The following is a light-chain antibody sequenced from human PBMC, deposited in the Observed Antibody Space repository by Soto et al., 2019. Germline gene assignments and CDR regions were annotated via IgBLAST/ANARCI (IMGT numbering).Light chain of an antibody. CDR2: GAF. CDR1: QSVGNN. CDR3: HQYNNWPQT. J-gene: IGKJ1*01. V-gene: IGKV3-15*01. Sequence: EIVITQSPATLSVSPGERATLSCRASQSVGNNLAWYRQKPGQAPRLLIYGAFTRATGIPARFSGSGSGTEFTLTISSLQSEDFAVYYCHQYNNWPQTFDQGTKVEIK.